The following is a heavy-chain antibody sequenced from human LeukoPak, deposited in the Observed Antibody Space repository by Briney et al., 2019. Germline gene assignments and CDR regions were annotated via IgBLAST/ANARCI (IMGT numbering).Heavy chain of an antibody. CDR1: GGSISSSSYY. J-gene: IGHJ5*02. CDR3: VRQKWYQPFDP. CDR2: IYYSGNT. Sequence: PSETLSLTCTVSGGSISSSSYYWGWVRQPPGKVLEWIGGIYYSGNTYYNPSLQSRVTISVDTSKNQFSLKLSSLTAADTAVYYCVRQKWYQPFDPWGQGTLVTVSS. D-gene: IGHD2-8*01. V-gene: IGHV4-39*01.